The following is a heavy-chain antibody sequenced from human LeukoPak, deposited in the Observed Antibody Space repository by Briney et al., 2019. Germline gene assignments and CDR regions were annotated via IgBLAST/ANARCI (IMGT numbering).Heavy chain of an antibody. Sequence: PGGSLRLSCAASGFTVSSYWMSWVRQAPGKGLEWVANIKQDGSEKYYVDSVKGRFIISRDNAKNSLYLQMNSLRAEDTAVYYCAGIVVVAATYFDYWGQGTLVTVSS. J-gene: IGHJ4*02. V-gene: IGHV3-7*01. CDR1: GFTVSSYW. CDR3: AGIVVVAATYFDY. D-gene: IGHD2-15*01. CDR2: IKQDGSEK.